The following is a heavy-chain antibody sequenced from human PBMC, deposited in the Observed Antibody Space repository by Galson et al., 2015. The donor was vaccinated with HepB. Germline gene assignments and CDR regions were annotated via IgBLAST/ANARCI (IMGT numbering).Heavy chain of an antibody. CDR1: GFTFSASG. J-gene: IGHJ2*01. D-gene: IGHD3-3*01. CDR3: ARGYYDWYFDL. Sequence: SLRLSCAASGFTFSASGIYWVRQASGKGLVWVSRIDSDGSSTNYADSVRGRFTISRDNAKNTLYLKMNSLRAEDTAVYFCARGYYDWYFDLWGRGTLVTVSS. V-gene: IGHV3-74*01. CDR2: IDSDGSST.